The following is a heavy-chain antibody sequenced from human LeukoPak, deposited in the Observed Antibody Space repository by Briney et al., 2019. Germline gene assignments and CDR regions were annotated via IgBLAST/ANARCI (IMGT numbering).Heavy chain of an antibody. CDR3: ARRRYYDGSGYLE. V-gene: IGHV4-39*01. CDR1: GFSLSTSGVG. CDR2: IYYSGRT. D-gene: IGHD3-22*01. J-gene: IGHJ1*01. Sequence: SGPTLVKPTQTLTLTCTFSGFSLSTSGVGVGWIRQPPGKALEWLGTIYYSGRTYYSPSLKSRVTMSVDPSNNQFSLNLRSVTAADTAVYYCARRRYYDGSGYLEWGQGTLLSVSS.